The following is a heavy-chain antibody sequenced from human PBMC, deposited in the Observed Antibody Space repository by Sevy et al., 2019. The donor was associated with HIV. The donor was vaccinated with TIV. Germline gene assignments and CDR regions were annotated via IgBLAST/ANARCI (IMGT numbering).Heavy chain of an antibody. CDR3: AREGCTKPHDY. Sequence: GGSLRLSCAASGLTFSKYSMSWVRQPPGKGLEWVSTLSFGCGEINHADSVKGRFTISRDNSKNSLYLQMNNLRAEDMAVYYCAREGCTKPHDYWGQGTLVTVSS. CDR2: LSFGCGEI. CDR1: GLTFSKYS. J-gene: IGHJ4*02. V-gene: IGHV3-23*01. D-gene: IGHD2-8*01.